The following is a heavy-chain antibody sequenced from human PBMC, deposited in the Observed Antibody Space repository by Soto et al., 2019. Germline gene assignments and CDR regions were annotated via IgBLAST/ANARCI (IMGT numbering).Heavy chain of an antibody. J-gene: IGHJ4*02. CDR3: ARGHLGGGHIVATYFDY. CDR1: GFTFSSYG. CDR2: IWYDGSNK. Sequence: QVQLVESGGGVVQPGRSLRLSCAASGFTFSSYGMHWVRQAPGKGLEWVAVIWYDGSNKYYADSVKGRFTISRDNSKNTLYLQMNSLRAEDTAVYYCARGHLGGGHIVATYFDYWGQGTLVTVSS. V-gene: IGHV3-33*01. D-gene: IGHD5-12*01.